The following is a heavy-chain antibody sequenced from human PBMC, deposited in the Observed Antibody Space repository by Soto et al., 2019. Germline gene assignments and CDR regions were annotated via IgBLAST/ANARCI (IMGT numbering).Heavy chain of an antibody. CDR2: INPNSGDT. Sequence: QVQLVQSGAEVKKPGASVKVSCKASGYSFTAYYMHWVRQAPGQGLEWMGWINPNSGDTNYAQKFQGRVTMTRDTSINTAYMELSRLRSDDTAVFYCARGLNLDYWGQGMLVTVSS. CDR1: GYSFTAYY. D-gene: IGHD2-8*01. J-gene: IGHJ4*02. CDR3: ARGLNLDY. V-gene: IGHV1-2*02.